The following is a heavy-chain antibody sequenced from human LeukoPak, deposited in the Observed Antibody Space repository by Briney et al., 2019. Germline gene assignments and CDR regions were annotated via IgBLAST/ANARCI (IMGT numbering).Heavy chain of an antibody. CDR2: INSDGSST. Sequence: GGSLRLSCAASGFTFSSYWMHWVRQAPGKGLVWVSRINSDGSSTSYADSVKGRFTISRDNSKNTLYLQMNSLRAEDTAVYYCAKPKIGSYYDSSGYWDYWGQGTLVTVSS. CDR3: AKPKIGSYYDSSGYWDY. V-gene: IGHV3-74*01. D-gene: IGHD3-22*01. CDR1: GFTFSSYW. J-gene: IGHJ4*02.